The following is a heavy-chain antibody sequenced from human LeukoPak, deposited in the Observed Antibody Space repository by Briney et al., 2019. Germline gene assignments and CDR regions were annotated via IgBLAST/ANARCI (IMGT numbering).Heavy chain of an antibody. CDR2: INPNSGGT. Sequence: ASVKVSCXASGYTFTGYYMHWVRQAPGQGLEWMARINPNSGGTNYAQKFQGRVTMTRDTSISTAYMELSRLRSDDTAVYYCARDRVGATTGFDYWGQGTLVTVSS. J-gene: IGHJ4*02. CDR1: GYTFTGYY. V-gene: IGHV1-2*06. D-gene: IGHD1-26*01. CDR3: ARDRVGATTGFDY.